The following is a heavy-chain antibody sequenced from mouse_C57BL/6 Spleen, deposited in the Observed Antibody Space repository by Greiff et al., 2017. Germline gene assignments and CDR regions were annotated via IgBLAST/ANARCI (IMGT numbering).Heavy chain of an antibody. D-gene: IGHD2-3*01. J-gene: IGHJ4*01. V-gene: IGHV6-3*01. CDR2: IRLKSDNYAT. CDR3: TNDGPYAMDY. CDR1: GFTFSNYW. Sequence: EVKLMESGGGLVQPGGSMKLSCVASGFTFSNYWMNWVRQSPEKGLEWVAQIRLKSDNYATHYAESVKGRFTISRDDSKSSVYLQMNNLRAEDTGIYYCTNDGPYAMDYWGQGTSVTVSS.